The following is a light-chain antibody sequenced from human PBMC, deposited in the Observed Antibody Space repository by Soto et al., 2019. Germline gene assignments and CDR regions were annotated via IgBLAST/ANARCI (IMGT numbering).Light chain of an antibody. Sequence: EIVLTQSPATLSLSPGERATLSCRASQSLNNSLAWFQQKPGQAPRLLIYDVSNRATGIPARFSGSGSGTDFTLKISSLEPADFAVYYCQQRRDWPLTFGGGTKVEIK. CDR3: QQRRDWPLT. J-gene: IGKJ4*01. CDR1: QSLNNS. V-gene: IGKV3-11*01. CDR2: DVS.